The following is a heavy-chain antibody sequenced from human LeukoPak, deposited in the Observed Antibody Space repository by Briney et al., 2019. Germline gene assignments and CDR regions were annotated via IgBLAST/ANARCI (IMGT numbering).Heavy chain of an antibody. CDR1: GYTFISYD. D-gene: IGHD6-19*01. CDR2: MNPNSGNT. CDR3: ARRAVGNSYYYSMDV. V-gene: IGHV1-8*03. J-gene: IGHJ6*03. Sequence: ASVKVSCKASGYTFISYDINWVRQVTGQGLEWMGWMNPNSGNTGYAQKFQGRVTITRNTSISTAFMELSSLRSEDTAVYYCARRAVGNSYYYSMDVWGKGTTVTISS.